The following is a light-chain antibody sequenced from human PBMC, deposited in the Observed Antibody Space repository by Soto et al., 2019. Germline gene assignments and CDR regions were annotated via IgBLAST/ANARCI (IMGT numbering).Light chain of an antibody. CDR2: GAS. V-gene: IGKV3-15*01. J-gene: IGKJ1*01. CDR1: QSISDT. Sequence: EIVMTQSPATLSVSPGGRATLSCRASQSISDTFAWYQQKPGQAPRLLIHGASTRATGFPARFSGSGSGTDFTLTISSLQSEDFAVYYCQQYNNWPWTFGQGTKGEIK. CDR3: QQYNNWPWT.